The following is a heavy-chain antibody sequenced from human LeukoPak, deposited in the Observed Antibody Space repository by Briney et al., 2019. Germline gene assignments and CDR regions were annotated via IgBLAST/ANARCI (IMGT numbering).Heavy chain of an antibody. CDR2: IYSGGST. Sequence: PGGSLRLSCAASGFTVSSNYMSWVRQAPGKGLEWVSVIYSGGSTYYADSVKGRFTISRDNSKNTLYLQMNSLRAEDTAVYYCASRSGYSYNPTLDYWGQGTPVTVSS. D-gene: IGHD5-18*01. J-gene: IGHJ4*02. CDR3: ASRSGYSYNPTLDY. CDR1: GFTVSSNY. V-gene: IGHV3-53*01.